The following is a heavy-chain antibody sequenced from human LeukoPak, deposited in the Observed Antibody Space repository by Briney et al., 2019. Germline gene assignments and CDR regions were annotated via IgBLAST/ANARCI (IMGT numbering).Heavy chain of an antibody. J-gene: IGHJ4*02. Sequence: SETLSLTCTVSGASISSYYWSWIRQPAGKGLEWLGRTYTSGSTNYNPSLKSRVTMSVDTSKNQFSLKLSSVTAADTAVYYCARGASAARNTVFDYWGQGTLVTVSS. CDR1: GASISSYY. D-gene: IGHD6-6*01. V-gene: IGHV4-4*07. CDR2: TYTSGST. CDR3: ARGASAARNTVFDY.